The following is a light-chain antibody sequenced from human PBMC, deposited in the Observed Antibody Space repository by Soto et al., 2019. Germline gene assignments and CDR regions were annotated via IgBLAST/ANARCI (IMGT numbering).Light chain of an antibody. Sequence: QTVVSQEPSFSVSPGETVTLTCGLTSASVLTSYYPSWYQQTPGQAPRTLIYSTNIRSSGVPDRFSGSILGNKAALTITGAQADDESDYYFALYVGFGPVVFGGGTKLTVL. CDR1: SASVLTSYY. J-gene: IGLJ2*01. CDR2: STN. V-gene: IGLV8-61*01. CDR3: ALYVGFGPVV.